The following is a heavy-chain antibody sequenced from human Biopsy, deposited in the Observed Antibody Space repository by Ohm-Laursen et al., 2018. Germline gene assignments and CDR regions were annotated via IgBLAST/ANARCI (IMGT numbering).Heavy chain of an antibody. D-gene: IGHD3-9*01. J-gene: IGHJ1*01. Sequence: SVKASCNAPGGTFSNYGVNWVRQAPGQGLEWLGGNIPILGTGNYAQKFQDRVTVASDTSTSTATMELRSLRSDDTAVYYCATKLTGYFHHWGQGTLVIVSS. CDR2: NIPILGTG. CDR3: ATKLTGYFHH. V-gene: IGHV1-69*06. CDR1: GGTFSNYG.